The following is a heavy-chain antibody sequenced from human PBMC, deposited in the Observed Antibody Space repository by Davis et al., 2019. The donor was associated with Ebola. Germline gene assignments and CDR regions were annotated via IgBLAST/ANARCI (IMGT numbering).Heavy chain of an antibody. CDR2: LGLSADT. V-gene: IGHV3-53*01. J-gene: IGHJ3*01. Sequence: GGSLRLSCAASGLIVSDNYMSWVRQAPGKGLEWVSTLGLSADTYYADSVKGRFTISRDNSKNTLYLQMNSLRVEDTAIYYCAKDTSNVWFDVWGQGTMVTVSS. CDR1: GLIVSDNY. CDR3: AKDTSNVWFDV. D-gene: IGHD6-19*01.